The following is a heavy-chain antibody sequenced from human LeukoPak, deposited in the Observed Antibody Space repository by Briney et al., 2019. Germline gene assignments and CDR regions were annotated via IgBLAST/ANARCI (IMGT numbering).Heavy chain of an antibody. CDR1: GGSFSGYY. V-gene: IGHV4-34*01. Sequence: SETLSLTCAVYGGSFSGYYWSWIRQPPGKGLEWIGEINHSGSTNYNPSLKSRVTISVDTSKNQFSLKLSSVTAADTAVYYCARHRRYLTYYYGSGSYQTLEYWGQGTLVTVSS. J-gene: IGHJ4*02. CDR3: ARHRRYLTYYYGSGSYQTLEY. CDR2: INHSGST. D-gene: IGHD3-10*01.